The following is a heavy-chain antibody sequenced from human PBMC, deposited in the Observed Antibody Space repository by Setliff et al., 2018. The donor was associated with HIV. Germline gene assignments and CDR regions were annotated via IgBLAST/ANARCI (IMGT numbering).Heavy chain of an antibody. Sequence: GASVKVSCKASGYTFSGYYMHWVRQAPGQGLEWMGWINPNSGGTNYAKKFQGRVTMTRDTSISTAYLELSRLRSDDPAVNYCARDVGGRGVIITVTWFDPCGPVPLFTVCS. CDR3: ARDVGGRGVIITVTWFDP. CDR1: GYTFSGYY. CDR2: INPNSGGT. V-gene: IGHV1-2*02. D-gene: IGHD3-10*01. J-gene: IGHJ5*02.